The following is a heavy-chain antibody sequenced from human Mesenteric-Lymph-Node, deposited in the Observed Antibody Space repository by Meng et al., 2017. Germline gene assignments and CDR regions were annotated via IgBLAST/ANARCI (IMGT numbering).Heavy chain of an antibody. V-gene: IGHV3-74*01. CDR3: ARVRIYGLTDY. D-gene: IGHD4-17*01. CDR1: GFTFSSYW. J-gene: IGHJ4*02. CDR2: INSDGSST. Sequence: GESLKISCAASGFTFSSYWMHWVRQAPGKGLVWVSRINSDGSSTSYADSVKGRFTISRDNAKNTLYLQMNSLRAEDTAVYYCARVRIYGLTDYWGQGTLVTVSS.